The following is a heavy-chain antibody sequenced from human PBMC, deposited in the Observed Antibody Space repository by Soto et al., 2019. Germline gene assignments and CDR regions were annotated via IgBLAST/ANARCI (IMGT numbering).Heavy chain of an antibody. CDR1: GYTFTGYY. V-gene: IGHV1-2*04. Sequence: ASVKVSCKTSGYTFTGYYMHWVRQAPGQGLEWMGWINPNSGGTNYAQKFQGWVTMTRDTSISTAYMELSSLRSEDTAVYYCARGALLPDYYYYGMDVWGQGTTVTVSS. CDR3: ARGALLPDYYYYGMDV. D-gene: IGHD2-15*01. CDR2: INPNSGGT. J-gene: IGHJ6*02.